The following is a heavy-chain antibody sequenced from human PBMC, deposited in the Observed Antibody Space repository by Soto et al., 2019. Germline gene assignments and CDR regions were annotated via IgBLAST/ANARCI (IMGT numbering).Heavy chain of an antibody. CDR1: GFTVSSKY. J-gene: IGHJ4*02. CDR3: VQTTGWPGFDF. V-gene: IGHV3-53*01. Sequence: EVQLVESGGGLIQPGGSLRLSCAASGFTVSSKYMTWVRQAPGKGLEWVSVIYGGGTTYYAASVKGRFIISRDNSKITLYLQVNSLRAEDTAVYYCVQTTGWPGFDFWGQGALVTVSS. D-gene: IGHD6-19*01. CDR2: IYGGGTT.